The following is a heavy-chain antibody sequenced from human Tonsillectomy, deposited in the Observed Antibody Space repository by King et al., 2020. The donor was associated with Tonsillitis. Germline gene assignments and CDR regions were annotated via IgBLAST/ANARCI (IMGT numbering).Heavy chain of an antibody. Sequence: VQLVESGGGLVKPGGSLRLSCAASGFTFSSYTMNLVRQAPGKGLEWVSSISSSGIYIYYADSVKGRLTISRENAKNSLYLQMNSLRAEDTAVYYCARHETDYYDSSGYVTYGSLFDYWGQGTLVTVSS. J-gene: IGHJ4*02. CDR2: ISSSGIYI. CDR1: GFTFSSYT. V-gene: IGHV3-21*01. D-gene: IGHD3-22*01. CDR3: ARHETDYYDSSGYVTYGSLFDY.